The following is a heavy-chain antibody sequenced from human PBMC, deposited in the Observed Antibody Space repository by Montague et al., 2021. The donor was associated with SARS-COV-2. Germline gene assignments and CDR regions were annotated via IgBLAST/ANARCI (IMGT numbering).Heavy chain of an antibody. CDR3: ARATVDINMILVVITSVNHYFDS. CDR1: GGSFSGYY. D-gene: IGHD3-22*01. J-gene: IGHJ4*02. CDR2: INHSGST. Sequence: SETLSLTCAVYGGSFSGYYWTWIRQSPGKGLEWIGEINHSGSTNYSPSLESRVAISVDTSKNQFSLKLNSVTAADTAIYYCARATVDINMILVVITSVNHYFDSWDQGTLVTVSS. V-gene: IGHV4-34*01.